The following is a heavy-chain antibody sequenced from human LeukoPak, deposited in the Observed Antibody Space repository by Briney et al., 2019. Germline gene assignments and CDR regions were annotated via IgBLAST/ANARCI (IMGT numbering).Heavy chain of an antibody. D-gene: IGHD5-24*01. CDR1: GGSISSYY. J-gene: IGHJ4*02. CDR2: IYYSGST. V-gene: IGHV4-59*01. Sequence: KPSETLSLTCTVSGGSISSYYWSWIRQPPGKGLEWIGYIYYSGSTNYNPSLKSRVTISVDTPKNQFSLKLSSVTAADTAVYYCARETTIYIYVDYWGQGTLVTVSS. CDR3: ARETTIYIYVDY.